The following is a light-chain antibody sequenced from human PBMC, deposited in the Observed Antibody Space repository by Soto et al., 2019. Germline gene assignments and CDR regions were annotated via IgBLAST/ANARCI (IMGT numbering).Light chain of an antibody. V-gene: IGLV2-14*01. CDR2: DVS. Sequence: QSALTQPASVSGSPGQSITIYCTGTSSEVGGYNYVSWYQQHPGKAPKLMIYDVSNRPSGVSNRFSGSKSGNTASLTISGLQAEDEADYYCSAYTSSSTVVFGGGTKVTVL. J-gene: IGLJ2*01. CDR3: SAYTSSSTVV. CDR1: SSEVGGYNY.